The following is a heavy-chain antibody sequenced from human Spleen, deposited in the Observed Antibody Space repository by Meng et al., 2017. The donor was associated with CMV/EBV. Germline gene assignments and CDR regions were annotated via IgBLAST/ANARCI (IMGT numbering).Heavy chain of an antibody. Sequence: GESLKISCAASGFTFSRYTMHWVRQAPGKGLEWVAVISYDGSEKYYADSVKGRFTISRDNPKNTLYLQMNSLRAEDTAVYYCARGGWVVRDYSYGLDVWGQGTTVTVSS. CDR1: GFTFSRYT. J-gene: IGHJ6*02. V-gene: IGHV3-30-3*01. CDR2: ISYDGSEK. D-gene: IGHD6-19*01. CDR3: ARGGWVVRDYSYGLDV.